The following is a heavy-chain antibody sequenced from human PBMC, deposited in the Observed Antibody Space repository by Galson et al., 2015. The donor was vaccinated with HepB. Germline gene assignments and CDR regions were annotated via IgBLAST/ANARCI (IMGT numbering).Heavy chain of an antibody. CDR3: ATKGNRGYSYGWPNWFDP. CDR2: FDPEDGET. J-gene: IGHJ5*02. Sequence: SVKVSCKVSGYTLTELSMHWVRQAPGKGLEWMGGFDPEDGETIYAQKFQGRVTVTEDTSTDTAYMELSSLRSEDTAAYYCATKGNRGYSYGWPNWFDPWGQGTLVTVSS. V-gene: IGHV1-24*01. D-gene: IGHD5-18*01. CDR1: GYTLTELS.